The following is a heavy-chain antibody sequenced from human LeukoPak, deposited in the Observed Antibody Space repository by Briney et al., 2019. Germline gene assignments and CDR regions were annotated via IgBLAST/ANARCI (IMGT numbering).Heavy chain of an antibody. J-gene: IGHJ4*02. D-gene: IGHD3-3*01. CDR1: GFTFSIYG. CDR2: ISHDGSNE. CDR3: AKAPHGLLYCLDY. V-gene: IGHV3-30*18. Sequence: GGSLRLSCAASGFTFSIYGRHWVRQAPGKGLEWVAAISHDGSNEYYADSVKGRLTISRDNSKNTLYLQMNSLRAEDTAVYYCAKAPHGLLYCLDYWGQGTLATVSS.